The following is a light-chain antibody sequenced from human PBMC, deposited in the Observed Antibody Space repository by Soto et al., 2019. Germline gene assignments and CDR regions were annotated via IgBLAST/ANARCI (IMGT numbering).Light chain of an antibody. V-gene: IGKV3-15*01. J-gene: IGKJ4*01. CDR1: QSVSRN. CDR3: QQYNNWPLT. CDR2: GAS. Sequence: ETVMTQSPVTPSVSPGERATLSCRASQSVSRNFAWYQQRPGQAPRLLIYGASTRATGVPSRFSGSGSGTEFALTISSLQSEDFAVYYCQQYNNWPLTFGGGTKVEIK.